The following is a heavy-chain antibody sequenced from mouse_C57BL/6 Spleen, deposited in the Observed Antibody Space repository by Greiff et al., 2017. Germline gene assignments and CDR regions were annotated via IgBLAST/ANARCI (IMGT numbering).Heavy chain of an antibody. CDR1: GYTFTSYW. Sequence: QVQLQQPGAELVRPGTSVKLSCKASGYTFTSYWMHWVKQRPGQGLEWIGVIDPSDSYTNYNQKFKGKATLTVDTSSSTAYTQLSSLTSEDSAVYYCARGTPTGTGAMDYWGQGTSVTVSS. CDR2: IDPSDSYT. V-gene: IGHV1-59*01. D-gene: IGHD4-1*02. CDR3: ARGTPTGTGAMDY. J-gene: IGHJ4*01.